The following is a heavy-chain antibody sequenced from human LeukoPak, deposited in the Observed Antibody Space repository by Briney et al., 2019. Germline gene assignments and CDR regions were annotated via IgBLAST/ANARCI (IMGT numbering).Heavy chain of an antibody. Sequence: GESLKISCKGSGYSFTSYWIGWVRQMPGKGLEWMGIIYPGDSDTRYSPSFQGQVTISADKSISTAYLQWSSLKASDTAMYYCARHLGAAAGSSYYYMDVWGKGTTVTVSS. CDR2: IYPGDSDT. CDR1: GYSFTSYW. D-gene: IGHD6-13*01. CDR3: ARHLGAAAGSSYYYMDV. V-gene: IGHV5-51*01. J-gene: IGHJ6*03.